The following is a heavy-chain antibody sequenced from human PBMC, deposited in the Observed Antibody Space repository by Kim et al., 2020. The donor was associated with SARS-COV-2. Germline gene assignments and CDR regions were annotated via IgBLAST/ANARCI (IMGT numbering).Heavy chain of an antibody. D-gene: IGHD6-13*01. J-gene: IGHJ4*02. CDR3: ARLTYSSSWPVIY. V-gene: IGHV3-74*01. CDR1: GFTFSSYW. CDR2: INSDGSST. Sequence: GGSLRLSCAASGFTFSSYWMHWVRQAPGKGLVWVSRINSDGSSTSYADSVKGRFTISRDNAKNTLYLQMNSLRAEDTAVYYCARLTYSSSWPVIYWGQGTLVTVSS.